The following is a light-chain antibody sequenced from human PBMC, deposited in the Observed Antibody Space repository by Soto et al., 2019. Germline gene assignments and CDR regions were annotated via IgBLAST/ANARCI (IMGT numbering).Light chain of an antibody. V-gene: IGKV1-39*01. CDR1: ESISRH. J-gene: IGKJ5*01. CDR3: QQDYSTLAT. Sequence: DIQMSQSPSSLSASVGDRVTITCRAAESISRHLNWYQQKPGRAPDLLIYAASTLQNGVPSRFTGSGSGIEFTLTITGLQLEDFATYYCQQDYSTLATFGQGTRLEIK. CDR2: AAS.